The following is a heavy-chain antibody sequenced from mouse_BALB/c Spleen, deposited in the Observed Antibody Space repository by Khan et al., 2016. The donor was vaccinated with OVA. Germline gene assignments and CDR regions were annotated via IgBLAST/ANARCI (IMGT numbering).Heavy chain of an antibody. CDR2: IYPGNTDT. Sequence: VQLQQSGTVLARPGASVKMSCKASGYTFTSYWMHWVKQRPGQGLEWIGDIYPGNTDTNYNQKFKGKAKLTAVTSTSTAYMELGSLTNEDSAVYYCTRRNWDVAWFAYWGQGTLVTVSA. D-gene: IGHD4-1*01. J-gene: IGHJ3*01. CDR1: GYTFTSYW. CDR3: TRRNWDVAWFAY. V-gene: IGHV1-5*01.